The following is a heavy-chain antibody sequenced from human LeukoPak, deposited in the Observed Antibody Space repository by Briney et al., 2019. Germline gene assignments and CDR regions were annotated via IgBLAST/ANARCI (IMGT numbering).Heavy chain of an antibody. CDR2: ISGSGGST. Sequence: GGSLRLSCAASGFTFSSYAVSWVRQAPGKGLEWVSAISGSGGSTYYADSVKGRFTISRDNSKNTLYLQMNSPRAEDTAVYYCAKGPRYCSSTSCYFFDYWGQGTLVTVSS. CDR1: GFTFSSYA. CDR3: AKGPRYCSSTSCYFFDY. J-gene: IGHJ4*02. V-gene: IGHV3-23*01. D-gene: IGHD2-2*01.